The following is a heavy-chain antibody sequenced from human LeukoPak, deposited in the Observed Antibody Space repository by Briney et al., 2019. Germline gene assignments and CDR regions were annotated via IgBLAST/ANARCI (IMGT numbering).Heavy chain of an antibody. CDR1: GGSISSYY. CDR2: IYTSGST. CDR3: ARFRDNTAAQTNWFDP. Sequence: PSETLSLTCTVSGGSISSYYWSWIRQPAGKGLEWIGRIYTSGSTNYNPSLKIRVTMSVDTSKNQFSLKLSSVTAADTAVYYCARFRDNTAAQTNWFDPWGQGTLVTVSS. V-gene: IGHV4-4*07. J-gene: IGHJ5*02. D-gene: IGHD6-13*01.